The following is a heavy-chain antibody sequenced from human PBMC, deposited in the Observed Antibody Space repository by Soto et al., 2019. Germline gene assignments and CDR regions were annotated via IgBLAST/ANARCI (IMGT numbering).Heavy chain of an antibody. J-gene: IGHJ4*02. D-gene: IGHD3-10*01. CDR2: MSYDGSNK. CDR3: AKDHTRYYYGSGSYAPDYFDF. CDR1: GFTFSSYG. V-gene: IGHV3-30*18. Sequence: QVQLVESGGGVVQPGRSLRLSCAASGFTFSSYGMHWVRQAPGKGLEWVAVMSYDGSNKYYGDSVKVRFTISRDNSKNTLYLQMNSLRAEDTAVYYCAKDHTRYYYGSGSYAPDYFDFWGQGTLVTVSS.